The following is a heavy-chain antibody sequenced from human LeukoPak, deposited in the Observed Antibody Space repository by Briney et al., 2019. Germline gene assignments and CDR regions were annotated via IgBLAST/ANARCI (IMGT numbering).Heavy chain of an antibody. Sequence: GGSLRLSCAASGFTFSSYTMNWVRQPPGKGREWVSNIGTSSTTIYNADSVKGRFTISRDNAKNSLYLQMNSLRADDTAVYYCARFAAGGSYYYYMDVWGKGTTVTVSS. CDR3: ARFAAGGSYYYYMDV. J-gene: IGHJ6*03. D-gene: IGHD6-25*01. CDR2: IGTSSTTI. CDR1: GFTFSSYT. V-gene: IGHV3-48*01.